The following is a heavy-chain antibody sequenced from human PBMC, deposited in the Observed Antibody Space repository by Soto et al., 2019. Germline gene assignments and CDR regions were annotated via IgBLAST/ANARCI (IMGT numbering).Heavy chain of an antibody. V-gene: IGHV1-3*01. Sequence: ASVKVSCKASGYTFTSFAINWVRQAPGQRLEWMGWINAGNGNTKYSQNFQGRVTITRDTSASTAYMELSSLRSEDTAVYYCARYYGYCSSTTCYINYFDYWGHVTLVTVSS. CDR1: GYTFTSFA. CDR2: INAGNGNT. CDR3: ARYYGYCSSTTCYINYFDY. J-gene: IGHJ4*01. D-gene: IGHD2-2*02.